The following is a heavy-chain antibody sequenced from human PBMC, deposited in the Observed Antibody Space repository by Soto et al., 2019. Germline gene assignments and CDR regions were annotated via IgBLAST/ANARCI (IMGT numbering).Heavy chain of an antibody. CDR3: ARVLRSPYYYYGMDV. CDR1: SDSISSYY. V-gene: IGHV4-59*12. Sequence: PSETLSLTCTVSSDSISSYYWIWIRQSPGKGLEWIGYTDYSGNTNYNPSLKSRVTISVDTSKNQFSLKLSSVTAADTAVYYCARVLRSPYYYYGMDVWGQGTTVTVSS. J-gene: IGHJ6*02. D-gene: IGHD3-3*01. CDR2: TDYSGNT.